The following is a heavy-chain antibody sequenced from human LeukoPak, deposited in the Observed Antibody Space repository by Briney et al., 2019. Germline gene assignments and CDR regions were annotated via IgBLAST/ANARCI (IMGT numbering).Heavy chain of an antibody. Sequence: TPSETLSLTCTVSGGSISSYYWSWIRQPPGKGLEWIGYIYYSGSTNYNPSLKSRATISVDTSKNQFSLELNSATAADTAVYFCARGGRLAPGMFEHWGQGTLVIVSS. CDR2: IYYSGST. D-gene: IGHD6-13*01. J-gene: IGHJ4*02. V-gene: IGHV4-59*12. CDR3: ARGGRLAPGMFEH. CDR1: GGSISSYY.